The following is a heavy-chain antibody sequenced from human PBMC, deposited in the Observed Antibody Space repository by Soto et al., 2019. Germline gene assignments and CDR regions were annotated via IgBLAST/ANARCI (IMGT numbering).Heavy chain of an antibody. D-gene: IGHD5-12*01. CDR1: GFTFSSYA. Sequence: EVQLLESGGGLVQPGGSLRLSCAASGFTFSSYAMSWVRQAPGKGLEWASAISGSGGSTYYADSVKGRFTISRDNSKNTLYLQMNSLRAEDTAVYYCAKDFPPQYSGYDKAGYWGQGTLVTVSS. CDR2: ISGSGGST. J-gene: IGHJ4*02. CDR3: AKDFPPQYSGYDKAGY. V-gene: IGHV3-23*01.